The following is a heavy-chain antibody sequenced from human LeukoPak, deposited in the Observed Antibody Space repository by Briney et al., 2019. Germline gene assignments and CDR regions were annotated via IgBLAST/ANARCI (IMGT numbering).Heavy chain of an antibody. D-gene: IGHD2-21*02. Sequence: ASVKVSCTASGYTFTGYYMHWVRQAPGKGPEWMGWITPNSGGTNYAQTFKGRVTMTRDTSISTAYMKVSRLRADDTGVYYCARDRGVTGAYVGGDCYSFDALDIWCQGTRVTVSS. CDR1: GYTFTGYY. J-gene: IGHJ3*02. CDR3: ARDRGVTGAYVGGDCYSFDALDI. CDR2: ITPNSGGT. V-gene: IGHV1-2*02.